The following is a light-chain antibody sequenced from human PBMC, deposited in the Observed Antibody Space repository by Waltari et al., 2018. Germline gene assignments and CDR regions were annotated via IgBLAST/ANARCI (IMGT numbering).Light chain of an antibody. CDR3: SSYTSSTSQV. CDR2: EVR. V-gene: IGLV2-14*01. CDR1: SSDVGGYNY. J-gene: IGLJ1*01. Sequence: QSALTQSASVSGSPGQSITISCTGSSSDVGGYNYVSWYQQHPGKAPKLMIYEVRNRPSGVSDRFFGAKSGNTASLTISGLQAEDEADYYCSSYTSSTSQVFGTGTKVTVL.